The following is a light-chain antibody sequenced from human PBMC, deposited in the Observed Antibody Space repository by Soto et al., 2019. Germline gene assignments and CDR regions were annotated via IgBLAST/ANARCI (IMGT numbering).Light chain of an antibody. J-gene: IGKJ2*01. CDR2: DAS. V-gene: IGKV3-11*01. CDR1: QSVSSY. CDR3: QQRSNGPYT. Sequence: EIVLTQSPATLSLSPGERATLSCRASQSVSSYLAWYQQKPGQAPRLLIYDASNRATGIRARFSGSGSGTAFTITSSSLEPENFAVYYCQQRSNGPYTFGQGTKLEIK.